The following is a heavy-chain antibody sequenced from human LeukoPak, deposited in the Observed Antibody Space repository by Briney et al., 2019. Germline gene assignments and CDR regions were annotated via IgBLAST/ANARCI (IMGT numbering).Heavy chain of an antibody. V-gene: IGHV3-9*01. CDR3: AKAPYGSGSYAFDY. D-gene: IGHD3-10*01. Sequence: PGGSLRLSCAASGFTFDDYAMHWVRQAPGKGLEWVSGISWNSGSIGYADSVKGRFTISRDNAKNSLYLQMNSLRAEDTALYYCAKAPYGSGSYAFDYWGQGTLVTVSS. CDR1: GFTFDDYA. J-gene: IGHJ4*02. CDR2: ISWNSGSI.